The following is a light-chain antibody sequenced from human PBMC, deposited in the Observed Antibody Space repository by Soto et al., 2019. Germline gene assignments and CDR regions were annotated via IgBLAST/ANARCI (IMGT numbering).Light chain of an antibody. CDR1: QSVSSN. Sequence: EIVMTQSPATLSVSPGETITLSCRASQSVSSNLAWYQHRPGQAPRLLIFAASTRATGIPARFSGSGSGTEFTLTISSLQSEDFALYYCQQYNYYVTFGQGTRREIK. CDR2: AAS. CDR3: QQYNYYVT. J-gene: IGKJ5*01. V-gene: IGKV3-15*01.